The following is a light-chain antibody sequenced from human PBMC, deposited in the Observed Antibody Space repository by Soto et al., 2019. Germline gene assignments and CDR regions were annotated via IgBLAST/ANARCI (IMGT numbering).Light chain of an antibody. Sequence: DIQMTQPPSSLSASVGDRVTITCRASQSISSYLNWYQQKPGKAPKLLIYAASSLQSRVRSRFSGSGSGTDFTLTISSLQPEDFATYYCQQSYSTPPTFGQGTKLEIK. CDR3: QQSYSTPPT. CDR2: AAS. CDR1: QSISSY. V-gene: IGKV1-39*01. J-gene: IGKJ2*01.